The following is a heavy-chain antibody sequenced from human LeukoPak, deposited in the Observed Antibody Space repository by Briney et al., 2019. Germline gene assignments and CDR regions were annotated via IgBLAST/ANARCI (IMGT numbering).Heavy chain of an antibody. CDR1: GFTFSSYG. CDR2: ISYDGSNK. Sequence: RSLRLSCAASGFTFSSYGMHWVRQAPGKGLEWVAVISYDGSNKYYADSVKGRFTISRDNSKNTLYLQMNSLRAEDTAVYYCALGEYSGYDFQSAPMPPFGYWGQGTLVTVSS. V-gene: IGHV3-30*03. CDR3: ALGEYSGYDFQSAPMPPFGY. D-gene: IGHD5-12*01. J-gene: IGHJ4*02.